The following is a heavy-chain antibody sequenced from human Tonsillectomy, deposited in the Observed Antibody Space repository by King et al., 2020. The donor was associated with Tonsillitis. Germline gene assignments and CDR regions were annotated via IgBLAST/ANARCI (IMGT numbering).Heavy chain of an antibody. CDR3: ARDHTTMVTRGYYYYGLDV. J-gene: IGHJ6*02. Sequence: QLVQSGAEVKKPGASVKVSCKASGYTFTSYDINWVRQATGQGLEWMGWMNPNSGNTGYAQKFQGRVSMTRNRSISTAYMELSSLRSEDTAVYYCARDHTTMVTRGYYYYGLDVWGQGTTVTVSS. CDR2: MNPNSGNT. D-gene: IGHD5-18*01. CDR1: GYTFTSYD. V-gene: IGHV1-8*01.